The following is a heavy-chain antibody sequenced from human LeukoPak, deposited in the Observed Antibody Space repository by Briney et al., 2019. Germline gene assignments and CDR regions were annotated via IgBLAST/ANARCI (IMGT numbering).Heavy chain of an antibody. CDR3: ASLGSGSSRIIDFDY. Sequence: GASVKVSCKASGYTFTSYYMHWVRQAPGQGLEWMGVIDPSDGGTNYAQKFQGRVTMTRDTSTSTVYMELSSLRSEDTAMYYCASLGSGSSRIIDFDYWGQGTLVTVSS. D-gene: IGHD3-10*01. J-gene: IGHJ4*02. V-gene: IGHV1-46*01. CDR2: IDPSDGGT. CDR1: GYTFTSYY.